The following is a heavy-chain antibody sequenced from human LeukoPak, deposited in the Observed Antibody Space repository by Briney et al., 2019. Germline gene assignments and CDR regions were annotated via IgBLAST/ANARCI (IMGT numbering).Heavy chain of an antibody. J-gene: IGHJ4*02. V-gene: IGHV3-7*01. D-gene: IGHD3-22*01. CDR2: IKQDGSEK. CDR3: ARKKSWYYDSSGYPYYFDY. Sequence: GGSLRLSCAVSGFTFNTFWMSWVRQAPGKGLEWVANIKQDGSEKYYVDSVKGRFTISRDNAKNSLYLQMNSLRAEDTAVYYCARKKSWYYDSSGYPYYFDYWGQGTLVTVSS. CDR1: GFTFNTFW.